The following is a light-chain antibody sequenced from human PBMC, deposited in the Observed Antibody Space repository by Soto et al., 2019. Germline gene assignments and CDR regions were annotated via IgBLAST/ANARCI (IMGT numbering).Light chain of an antibody. Sequence: EIVLTQSPATLSLSPGERATLSCRASQSVSSYLAWYQQKPGQAPRLLIYDASNRATGIPARFSGSGSGTDFTLAIGSVEPEEVEVYFCKQSRNWRPWTVGQGTKVDIK. CDR3: KQSRNWRPWT. CDR2: DAS. V-gene: IGKV3-11*01. J-gene: IGKJ1*01. CDR1: QSVSSY.